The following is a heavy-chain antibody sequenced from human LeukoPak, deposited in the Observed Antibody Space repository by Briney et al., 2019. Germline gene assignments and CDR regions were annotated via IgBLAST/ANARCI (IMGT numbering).Heavy chain of an antibody. CDR1: GGSFSGYY. V-gene: IGHV4-34*01. J-gene: IGHJ4*02. Sequence: SETLSLTCAVYGGSFSGYYWSWIRQPPGKGLEWIGEINHSGSTNYNPSLKSRVTISVDTSKNQFSLKLSSVTAADTAVYYCARGLADSSYHNWGQGTLVTASS. CDR2: INHSGST. D-gene: IGHD3-22*01. CDR3: ARGLADSSYHN.